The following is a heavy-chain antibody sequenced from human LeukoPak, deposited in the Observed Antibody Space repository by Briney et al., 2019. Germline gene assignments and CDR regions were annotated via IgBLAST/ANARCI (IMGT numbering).Heavy chain of an antibody. Sequence: SETLSLTCTVSGGSISSSSYYWGWIRQPPGKGLEWIGSIYYSGSTYYNPSLKSRVTISVDTSKNQFSLKLSSVTAADTAVYYCAIAAGTTYPYYYYYMDVWGKGTTVTVSS. V-gene: IGHV4-39*07. CDR3: AIAAGTTYPYYYYYMDV. CDR2: IYYSGST. CDR1: GGSISSSSYY. J-gene: IGHJ6*03. D-gene: IGHD1-1*01.